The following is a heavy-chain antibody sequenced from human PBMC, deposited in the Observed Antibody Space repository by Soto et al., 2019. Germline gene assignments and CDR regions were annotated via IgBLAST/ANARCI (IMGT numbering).Heavy chain of an antibody. CDR3: ARWYSGSTIAAAGTGYGMDV. J-gene: IGHJ6*02. D-gene: IGHD6-13*01. CDR2: IYPGDSDT. CDR1: GYSFTSYW. Sequence: GESLKISCKGSGYSFTSYWIGWVRQMPGKGLEWMGIIYPGDSDTRYSSSFQGQVTISADKSISTAYLQWSSLKASYTAMYYCARWYSGSTIAAAGTGYGMDVWGQGTTVTVSS. V-gene: IGHV5-51*01.